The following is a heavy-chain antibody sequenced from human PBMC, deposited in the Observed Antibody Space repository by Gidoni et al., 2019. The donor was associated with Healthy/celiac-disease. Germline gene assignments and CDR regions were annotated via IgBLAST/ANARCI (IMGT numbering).Heavy chain of an antibody. J-gene: IGHJ3*02. D-gene: IGHD3-10*01. CDR1: GGTFSSYA. CDR3: ARGAYYYGSGSYGAFDI. Sequence: QVQLVQSGAEVKKPGSSVKVSCKASGGTFSSYAISWVRQAPGQGLEWMGGIIPIFGTANYAQKFQGRVTITADKSTSTAYMELSSLRSEDTAVYYCARGAYYYGSGSYGAFDIWGQGTMVTVSS. CDR2: IIPIFGTA. V-gene: IGHV1-69*06.